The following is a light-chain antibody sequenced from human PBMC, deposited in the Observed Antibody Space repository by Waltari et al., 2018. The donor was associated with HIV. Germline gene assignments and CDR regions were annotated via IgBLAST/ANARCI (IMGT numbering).Light chain of an antibody. CDR1: NIGSKN. CDR2: RDT. CDR3: QVWDSSTVV. Sequence: SYELTQPLSVSVALGQTARITCGGNNIGSKNVHWSQQKPGQAPVLVIDRDTNRPSGIPERFSGSNSGNTATLTINRAQAEDEADYYCQVWDSSTVVFGGGTKLTVL. J-gene: IGLJ2*01. V-gene: IGLV3-9*01.